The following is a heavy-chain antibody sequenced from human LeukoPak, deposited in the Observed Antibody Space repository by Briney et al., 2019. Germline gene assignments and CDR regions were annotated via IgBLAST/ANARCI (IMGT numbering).Heavy chain of an antibody. Sequence: GGSLRLSCAASGFRFSNYWMHWVRHGSGKGPVWVSRIIGDGTRTDYADSVKGRFTISRDNAKSTLYLQMNSLTVEDTAVYYCLRVDDTNGHNWFDPWGQGTLVTVSS. CDR2: IIGDGTRT. D-gene: IGHD2-8*01. CDR3: LRVDDTNGHNWFDP. CDR1: GFRFSNYW. V-gene: IGHV3-74*01. J-gene: IGHJ5*02.